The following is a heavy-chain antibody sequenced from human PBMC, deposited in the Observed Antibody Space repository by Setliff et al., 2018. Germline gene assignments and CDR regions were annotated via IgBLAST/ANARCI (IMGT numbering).Heavy chain of an antibody. Sequence: PGGSLRLSCAASGFTFTSYAMNWVRQAPGKGLEWVSAISGSGGSTDYADSVKGRFTISRDNSKNTQYLQMNSLRPEDTAVYYCARTCSGSGCYAGLESWGQGTPVTVSS. CDR2: ISGSGGST. CDR3: ARTCSGSGCYAGLES. J-gene: IGHJ5*01. CDR1: GFTFTSYA. D-gene: IGHD2-15*01. V-gene: IGHV3-23*01.